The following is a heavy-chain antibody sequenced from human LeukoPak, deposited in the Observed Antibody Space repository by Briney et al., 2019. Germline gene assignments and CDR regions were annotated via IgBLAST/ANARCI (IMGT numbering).Heavy chain of an antibody. CDR3: AKESSEEYSYGPLDY. D-gene: IGHD5-18*01. V-gene: IGHV3-30*02. J-gene: IGHJ4*02. CDR2: IRYDGSNK. CDR1: GFTFSSYG. Sequence: GGSLRLSFAASGFTFSSYGMHWFRQAPGKGLDWVAFIRYDGSNKDYADSVKGRFTISRDNSKNTLYLQMNSLRAEDTAVYYCAKESSEEYSYGPLDYWGQGTMVTVSS.